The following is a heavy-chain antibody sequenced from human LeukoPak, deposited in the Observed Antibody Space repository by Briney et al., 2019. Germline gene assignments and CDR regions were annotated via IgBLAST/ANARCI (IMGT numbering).Heavy chain of an antibody. V-gene: IGHV4-34*01. CDR2: INHTGST. D-gene: IGHD3-22*01. CDR3: ARGHLVYYYDSSGYQAPRCDAFDI. J-gene: IGHJ3*02. CDR1: GGSFSGYY. Sequence: SETLSLTSAVYGGSFSGYYWSWIPQPPRKGLEWSGEINHTGSTNYNTSLKRRATISEDTSKNHFSLKLSSVTAAHTAVYYSARGHLVYYYDSSGYQAPRCDAFDIWGQGAMVTVSS.